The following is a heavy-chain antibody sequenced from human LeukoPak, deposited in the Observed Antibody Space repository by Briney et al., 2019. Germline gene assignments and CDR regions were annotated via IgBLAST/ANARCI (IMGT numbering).Heavy chain of an antibody. CDR3: ARARIFFGVVSPYCYYMDV. D-gene: IGHD3-3*01. CDR2: IIPIFGTL. Sequence: SVKVSCKASGDTFSSYAINWVRQAPGQGLEWMGGIIPIFGTLNYAQKFQGRVTITADESTSTAYMELSSLRSEDTAVYYCARARIFFGVVSPYCYYMDVWGKGTTVTVSS. J-gene: IGHJ6*03. V-gene: IGHV1-69*13. CDR1: GDTFSSYA.